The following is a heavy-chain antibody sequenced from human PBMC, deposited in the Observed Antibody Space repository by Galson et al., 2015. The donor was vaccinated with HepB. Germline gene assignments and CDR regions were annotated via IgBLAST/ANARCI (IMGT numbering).Heavy chain of an antibody. V-gene: IGHV1-18*01. CDR2: ISPYNGNT. D-gene: IGHD6-13*01. J-gene: IGHJ4*02. CDR1: GYSFTNYG. Sequence: CKASGYSFTNYGITWVRQAPGQGLEWMGWISPYNGNTNYALNLQGRVTMTADTSTTTAFMELRGLKSDDTAVYYCAREEGVAVGTDTLDFWGQGTLLTVSS. CDR3: AREEGVAVGTDTLDF.